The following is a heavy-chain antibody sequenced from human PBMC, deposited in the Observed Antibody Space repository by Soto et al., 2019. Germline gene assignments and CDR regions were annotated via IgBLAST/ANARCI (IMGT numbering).Heavy chain of an antibody. V-gene: IGHV1-3*01. CDR3: ARVPRYTSDIVDLPAVMFDDWFVP. J-gene: IGHJ5*02. CDR2: IHAGNGDT. CDR1: GYTFSSYA. D-gene: IGHD2-2*01. Sequence: QVQLVQSGAEVKKPGASVKVSCKASGYTFSSYAVQWVRQAPGQSLEWIGWIHAGNGDTKYSQKFHGRVTLTRDTSANTAYMDLSSLRSEDTAVYYCARVPRYTSDIVDLPAVMFDDWFVPWGQGTLVSVSS.